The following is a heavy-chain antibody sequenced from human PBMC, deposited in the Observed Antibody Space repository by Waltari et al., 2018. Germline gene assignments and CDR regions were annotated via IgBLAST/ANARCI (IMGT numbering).Heavy chain of an antibody. CDR3: ARAIRSDIVVVVAARYFDY. V-gene: IGHV4-34*01. CDR2: INHSGST. D-gene: IGHD2-15*01. CDR1: GGSFSGYY. Sequence: QVQLQQWGAGLLKPSETLSLTCAVYGGSFSGYYWSWIRQPPGKGLEWSGEINHSGSTNDNPSLKGRVTISVDPSKNQFSLKLSSVTAADTAVYYCARAIRSDIVVVVAARYFDYWGQGTLVTVSS. J-gene: IGHJ4*02.